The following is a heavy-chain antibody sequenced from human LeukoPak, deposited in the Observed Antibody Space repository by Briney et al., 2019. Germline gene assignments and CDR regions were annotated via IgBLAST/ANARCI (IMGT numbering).Heavy chain of an antibody. V-gene: IGHV4-39*01. CDR2: IYYDGST. CDR3: ARQKIRKIWFGELLPNVGDWFDP. Sequence: SETLSLTCIVSGGSMRSTSYYWDWIRQPPGKGLEWIGTIYYDGSTSHYTPSLKSRVTMFVDTSKNQFSLKLSSVTAADTAVYYCARQKIRKIWFGELLPNVGDWFDPWGQGTLVTVSS. D-gene: IGHD3-10*01. CDR1: GGSMRSTSYY. J-gene: IGHJ5*02.